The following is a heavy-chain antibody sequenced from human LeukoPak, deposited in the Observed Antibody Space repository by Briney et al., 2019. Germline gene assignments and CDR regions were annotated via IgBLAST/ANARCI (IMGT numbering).Heavy chain of an antibody. J-gene: IGHJ6*02. CDR1: GFTFSSYG. CDR2: IWYDGSNK. V-gene: IGHV3-33*01. D-gene: IGHD4-17*01. CDR3: AGDYGEYYYGMDV. Sequence: PGRSLRLSCAASGFTFSSYGMHWVRQAPGKGLEWVAVIWYDGSNKCYADSVEGRFTISRDNSKNTLYLQMNSLRAEDTAVYYCAGDYGEYYYGMDVWGQGTTVTVSS.